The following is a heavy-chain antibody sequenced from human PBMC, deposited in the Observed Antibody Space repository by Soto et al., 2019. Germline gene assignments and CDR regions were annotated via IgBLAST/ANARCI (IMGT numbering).Heavy chain of an antibody. CDR3: AGKTVTYYYDSSGSKSGY. CDR2: ISGSGGST. J-gene: IGHJ4*02. Sequence: PGGSLRLSCAASGFTFSSYAMSWVRQAPGKGPEWVSAISGSGGSTYYADSVKGRFTISRDNSKNTLYLQMNSLRAEDTAVYYCAGKTVTYYYDSSGSKSGYWGQGTLVTVSS. V-gene: IGHV3-23*01. D-gene: IGHD3-22*01. CDR1: GFTFSSYA.